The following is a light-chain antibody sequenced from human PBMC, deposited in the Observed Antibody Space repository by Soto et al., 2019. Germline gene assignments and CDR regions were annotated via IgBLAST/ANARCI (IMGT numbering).Light chain of an antibody. Sequence: QSFLTQPPSASGSPGQSVTISCTGTSTDVGAYNYVSWYQQRPGKAPKLMIFEVTKRPSGVPDRFSGSKSGNTASLTVSGVQADDEADYYCSSYAGSNSFVFGTGTKVTVL. CDR2: EVT. V-gene: IGLV2-8*01. CDR3: SSYAGSNSFV. J-gene: IGLJ1*01. CDR1: STDVGAYNY.